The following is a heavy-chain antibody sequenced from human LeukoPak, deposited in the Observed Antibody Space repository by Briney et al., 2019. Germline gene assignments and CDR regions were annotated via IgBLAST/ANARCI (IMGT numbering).Heavy chain of an antibody. CDR3: AKANVKYCSGGSCFDAFDI. CDR2: TSSSDAGK. J-gene: IGHJ3*02. CDR1: GFSLSSYA. D-gene: IGHD2-15*01. V-gene: IGHV3-23*01. Sequence: GGSLRLSCTVSGFSLSSYALSWVRRAPGKGLEWVSATSSSDAGKYYADSVRGRFTISGDNSRNTMYLQMNSLRAEDTAVYYCAKANVKYCSGGSCFDAFDIWGQGTMVTVSS.